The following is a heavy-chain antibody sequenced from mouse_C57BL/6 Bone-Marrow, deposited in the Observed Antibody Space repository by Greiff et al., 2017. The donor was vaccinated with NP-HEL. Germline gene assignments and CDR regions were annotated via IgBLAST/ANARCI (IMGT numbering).Heavy chain of an antibody. Sequence: QVQLKQPGAELVKPGASVKLSCKASGYTFTSYWMQWVKQRPGQGLEWIGEIDPSDSYTNYNQKFKGKATLTVDTSSSTAYMQLSSLTSEDSAVYYCASGLRGAYWGQGTLVTVSA. D-gene: IGHD2-4*01. CDR3: ASGLRGAY. V-gene: IGHV1-50*01. CDR1: GYTFTSYW. J-gene: IGHJ3*01. CDR2: IDPSDSYT.